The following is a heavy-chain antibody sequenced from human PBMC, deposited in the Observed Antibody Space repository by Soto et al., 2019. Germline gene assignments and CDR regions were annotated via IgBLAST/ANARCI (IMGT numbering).Heavy chain of an antibody. Sequence: SETLSLTCTVSGGSISSYYWSWIRQPPGKGLEWIGYIYYSGSTNYNPSLKSRDTISVDTSKNQISMKMSTVTAADTDIKYYKRVHSPVYYGSGSYSNWFDPWGQGTLVTVSS. V-gene: IGHV4-59*01. CDR2: IYYSGST. D-gene: IGHD3-10*01. CDR3: KRVHSPVYYGSGSYSNWFDP. J-gene: IGHJ5*02. CDR1: GGSISSYY.